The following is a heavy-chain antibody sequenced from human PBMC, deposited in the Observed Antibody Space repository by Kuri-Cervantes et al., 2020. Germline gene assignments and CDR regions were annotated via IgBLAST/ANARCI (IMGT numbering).Heavy chain of an antibody. V-gene: IGHV3-9*01. CDR1: GFTFSSYS. CDR2: ISWNSGSI. D-gene: IGHD5-12*01. J-gene: IGHJ4*02. CDR3: ARDPVDKAATPPGC. Sequence: SLKISCAASGFTFSSYSMHWVRQAPGKGLEWGLGISWNSGSIGYADSVKGRFTISRENAKNSLYLQMNSLRAEDTAVYYCARDPVDKAATPPGCWGQGTLVTVSS.